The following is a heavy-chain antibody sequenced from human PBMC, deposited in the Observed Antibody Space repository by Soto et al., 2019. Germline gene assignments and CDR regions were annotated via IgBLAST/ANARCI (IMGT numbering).Heavy chain of an antibody. D-gene: IGHD4-4*01. Sequence: PSETLSLTCTVSGGSISSGGYYWSWIRQHPGKGLEWIGYIYYSGSTYYNPSLKSRVTISVDTSKNQFSLKLSSVTAADTAVYYCARESVTVTSRRWFDPWGQGTLVTVSS. CDR2: IYYSGST. V-gene: IGHV4-31*03. CDR3: ARESVTVTSRRWFDP. CDR1: GGSISSGGYY. J-gene: IGHJ5*02.